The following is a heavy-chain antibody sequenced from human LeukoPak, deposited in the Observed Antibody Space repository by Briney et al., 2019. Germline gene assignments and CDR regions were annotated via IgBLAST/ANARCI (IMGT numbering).Heavy chain of an antibody. D-gene: IGHD2-2*01. CDR1: GYTFTGYY. Sequence: ASVKVSCKASGYTFTGYYMHWVRQAPGQGLEWMGWINPNSGGTNYAQKLQGRVTMTRDTSISTAYMELSRLRSDDTAVYYCARDLASGNIVVVPVSIGYSSQGSLVTLS. J-gene: IGHJ4*02. V-gene: IGHV1-2*02. CDR2: INPNSGGT. CDR3: ARDLASGNIVVVPVSIGY.